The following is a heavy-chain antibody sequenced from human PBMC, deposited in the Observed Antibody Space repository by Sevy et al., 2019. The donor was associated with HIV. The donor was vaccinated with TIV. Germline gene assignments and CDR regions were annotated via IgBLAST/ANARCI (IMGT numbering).Heavy chain of an antibody. CDR3: ARVSSYYYVSGYYYFNAFDI. V-gene: IGHV3-11*06. CDR1: GFTFSDYY. D-gene: IGHD3-22*01. CDR2: ISSSSSHT. J-gene: IGHJ3*02. Sequence: GGSLRLSCAASGFTFSDYYMSWIRQAPGKGLEWVSYISSSSSHTNYADSVKGRFTISRANAKNLLYRQMNSLRAEDTAMYYCARVSSYYYVSGYYYFNAFDIWGQGTMVTVSS.